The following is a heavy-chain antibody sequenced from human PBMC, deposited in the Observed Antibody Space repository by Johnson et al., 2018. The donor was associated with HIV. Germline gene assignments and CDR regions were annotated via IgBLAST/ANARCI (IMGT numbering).Heavy chain of an antibody. CDR1: GFTVSSNY. D-gene: IGHD2-15*01. V-gene: IGHV3-66*02. Sequence: VQLVESGGGLVQPGGSLRLSCAASGFTVSSNYMSWVRQAPGKGLEWVSIIYSGGGTYYADSVKGRFTISRDNSKNTLYLQMNSLRADDTAVYYCAREGIWYCSGGSCYGAFDIWGQGTMVTVSS. J-gene: IGHJ3*02. CDR3: AREGIWYCSGGSCYGAFDI. CDR2: IYSGGGT.